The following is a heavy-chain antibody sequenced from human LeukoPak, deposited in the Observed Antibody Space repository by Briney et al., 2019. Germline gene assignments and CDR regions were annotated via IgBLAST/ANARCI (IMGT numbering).Heavy chain of an antibody. V-gene: IGHV3-7*01. J-gene: IGHJ3*01. Sequence: GGSLRLSCVASGFTFSHYLMTWYRQAPGKGLEWVANLNQDGSIQAYGDSVRGRFTITRDNAKNSVYIQMNSLRVEETAMYFCARDHNVADVWGRGTKVTVSS. D-gene: IGHD2-8*01. CDR3: ARDHNVADV. CDR1: GFTFSHYL. CDR2: LNQDGSIQ.